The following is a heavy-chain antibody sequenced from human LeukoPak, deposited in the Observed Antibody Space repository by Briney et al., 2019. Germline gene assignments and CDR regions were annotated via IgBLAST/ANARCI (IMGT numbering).Heavy chain of an antibody. J-gene: IGHJ4*02. Sequence: GESLKIPCKGSGYRFTNYWIGWVRQMPGKGLEWMGIIYPGDSETRYSPSFQGQVTISADKSISTAYLQWSSLKASDTAMYYCARLRKRYEGSTSYHHVLGYWGQGTLVTVSS. CDR3: ARLRKRYEGSTSYHHVLGY. D-gene: IGHD3-16*02. V-gene: IGHV5-51*01. CDR1: GYRFTNYW. CDR2: IYPGDSET.